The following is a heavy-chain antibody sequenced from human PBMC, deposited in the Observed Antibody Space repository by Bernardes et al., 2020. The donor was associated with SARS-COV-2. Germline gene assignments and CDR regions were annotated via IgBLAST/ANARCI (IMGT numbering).Heavy chain of an antibody. CDR2: ISYDGSNK. D-gene: IGHD3-22*01. CDR1: GFTFSSYA. J-gene: IGHJ4*02. CDR3: ARDRNYLYYYDSSGYYPDY. V-gene: IGHV3-30-3*01. Sequence: GGSLRLSCAASGFTFSSYAMHWVRQAPGKGLEWVAVISYDGSNKYYADSVKGRFTISRDNSKNTLYLQMNSLRAEDTAVYYCARDRNYLYYYDSSGYYPDYWGQGTLVTVSS.